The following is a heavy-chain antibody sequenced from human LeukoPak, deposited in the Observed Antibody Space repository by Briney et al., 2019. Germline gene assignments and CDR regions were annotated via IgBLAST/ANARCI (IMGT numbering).Heavy chain of an antibody. D-gene: IGHD4/OR15-4a*01. CDR1: GFTFSSYG. Sequence: GGSLRLSCAASGFTFSSYGMHWVRQAPGKGLEWVAVISYDGSHKYSADSVKGRFTISRDNSKNALYLQMNSLRTEDTAVYFCSASRPHYGDYYGLDVWGHGTTVTVSS. V-gene: IGHV3-30*03. CDR3: SASRPHYGDYYGLDV. CDR2: ISYDGSHK. J-gene: IGHJ6*02.